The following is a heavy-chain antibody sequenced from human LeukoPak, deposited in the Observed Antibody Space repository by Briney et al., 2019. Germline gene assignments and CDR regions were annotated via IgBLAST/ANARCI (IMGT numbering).Heavy chain of an antibody. CDR2: ISSSSNYA. J-gene: IGHJ4*02. Sequence: PGGSLRLSCVASGFAFSDYHMSWLRQAPGKGLEWVSYISSSSNYANYADSVKGRFTISRDNAKNSLYLQMNSLRAEDTAVYYCARIIIAAAGNGPLDYWGQGTLVTVSS. V-gene: IGHV3-11*06. D-gene: IGHD6-13*01. CDR1: GFAFSDYH. CDR3: ARIIIAAAGNGPLDY.